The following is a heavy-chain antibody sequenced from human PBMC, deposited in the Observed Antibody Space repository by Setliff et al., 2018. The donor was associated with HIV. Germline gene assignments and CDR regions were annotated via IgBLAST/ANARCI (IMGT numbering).Heavy chain of an antibody. D-gene: IGHD4-17*01. J-gene: IGHJ3*02. Sequence: SETLSLTCSVSAFSMSSYYWSFIRQPPGKGLEWIECVYYTGSTNYSPSLKSRVTISIDTSKNQFSLKLSSVTAADTAVYYCARGPTVTARRERTFDIWGQGTMVTVSS. CDR1: AFSMSSYY. CDR3: ARGPTVTARRERTFDI. V-gene: IGHV4-59*01. CDR2: VYYTGST.